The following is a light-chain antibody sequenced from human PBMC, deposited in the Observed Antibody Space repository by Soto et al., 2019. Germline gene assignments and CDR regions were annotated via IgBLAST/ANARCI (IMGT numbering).Light chain of an antibody. J-gene: IGLJ2*01. CDR2: DVD. CDR3: CSYSGSSRIVV. CDR1: SSDVGGYNF. V-gene: IGLV2-14*03. Sequence: QSALTQPASVSGSPGQSITISCTGTSSDVGGYNFVAWYQQHPGKAPRLMIFDVDNRPSGVSTRFSGSKTGNTASLTTSGLQAEDGADDYCCSYSGSSRIVVFGGGTKLTVL.